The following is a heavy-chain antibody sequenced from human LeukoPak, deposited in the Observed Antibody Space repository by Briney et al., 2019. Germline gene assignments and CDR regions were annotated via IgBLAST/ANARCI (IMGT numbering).Heavy chain of an antibody. Sequence: EASVKVSCKASGYTFTGYYMHWVRQAPGQGLEWMGWNNPNTGGTEYAHRFQGGVTMTRDTSVSTGYMELSSLTSDDTAVCYCAVWKGYHDFWSGPFDYWGQGTRVSVSS. D-gene: IGHD3-3*01. CDR1: GYTFTGYY. V-gene: IGHV1-2*02. CDR2: NNPNTGGT. CDR3: AVWKGYHDFWSGPFDY. J-gene: IGHJ4*02.